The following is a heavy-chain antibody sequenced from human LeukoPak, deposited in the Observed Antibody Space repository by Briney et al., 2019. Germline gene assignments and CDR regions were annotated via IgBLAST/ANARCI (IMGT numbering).Heavy chain of an antibody. Sequence: SETLSLTCTVSGGSISSYYWSWIRQPAGKGLEWIGRIYNSGSTNYNPSLKSRVTMSVDTSKNQFSLNLSSVTAADTAVYYCARDGYGDYGDWYYHYYMDFWGKGTTVTVSS. CDR1: GGSISSYY. V-gene: IGHV4-4*07. CDR2: IYNSGST. J-gene: IGHJ6*03. D-gene: IGHD4-17*01. CDR3: ARDGYGDYGDWYYHYYMDF.